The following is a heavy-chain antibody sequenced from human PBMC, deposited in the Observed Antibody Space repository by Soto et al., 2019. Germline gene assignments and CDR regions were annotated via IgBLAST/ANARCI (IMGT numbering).Heavy chain of an antibody. CDR3: ARGIKYGAYSRWFDP. CDR1: GYTFTSYD. Sequence: GASVKVSCKASGYTFTSYDINWVRQATGQGLEYLGWMNPNSGNTAYVQKLQGRDNMTWDTSITTAYMELSSLRSEDTAVYFCARGIKYGAYSRWFDPWG. D-gene: IGHD4-17*01. J-gene: IGHJ5*02. CDR2: MNPNSGNT. V-gene: IGHV1-8*01.